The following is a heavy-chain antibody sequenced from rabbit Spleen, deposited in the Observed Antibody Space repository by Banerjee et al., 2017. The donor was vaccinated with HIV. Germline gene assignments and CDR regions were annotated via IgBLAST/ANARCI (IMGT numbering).Heavy chain of an antibody. J-gene: IGHJ4*01. CDR1: GFDFSGYG. V-gene: IGHV1S45*01. D-gene: IGHD1-1*01. CDR3: ARDNGSGDYIDVYFNL. Sequence: QEQLVESGGGLVQPGGSLKLSCKASGFDFSGYGMCWVRQAPGKGLEWIGCIYTGNRKTYYASWAQGRFTISKSSSTTVTLQMTSLTAADTATYFCARDNGSGDYIDVYFNLWGPGTLVTVS. CDR2: IYTGNRKT.